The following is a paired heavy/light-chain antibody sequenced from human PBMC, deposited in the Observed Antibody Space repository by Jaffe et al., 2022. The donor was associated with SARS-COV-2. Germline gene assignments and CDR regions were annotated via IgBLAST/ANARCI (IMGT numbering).Light chain of an antibody. CDR3: CSYAGPYTVV. V-gene: IGLV2-11*01. J-gene: IGLJ2*01. CDR2: DVS. Sequence: QSALTQPRSVSGSPGQSVTISCTGTSSDVGGYNYVSWYQQHPGKAPKLMIYDVSKRPSGVPDRFSGSKSGNTASLTISGLQAEDEADYYCCSYAGPYTVVFGGGTKLTVL. CDR1: SSDVGGYNY.
Heavy chain of an antibody. V-gene: IGHV4-39*01. CDR2: IYYRGSGST. J-gene: IGHJ4*02. Sequence: QLQLQESGPGLVKPSETLSLTCTVSGGSISSSTYYWGWIRQPPGKGLEWIGSIYYRGSGSTYYNASLKSRVTISVDTSKSQISLKLSSVTAADTAVYYCARLMKAEDAIDYWGQGTLVTVSS. CDR3: ARLMKAEDAIDY. CDR1: GGSISSSTYY. D-gene: IGHD6-13*01.